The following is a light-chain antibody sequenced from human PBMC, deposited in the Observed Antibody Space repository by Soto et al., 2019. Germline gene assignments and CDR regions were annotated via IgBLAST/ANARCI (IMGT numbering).Light chain of an antibody. Sequence: EFVLTQSPGTLSLSPGERATLSCRSSQTVRNNYLAWYQQKPGQAPRLLIYDASSRATGIPARFSGSGSGTDFTLTISSLEPEDFAFYYCQQRSGWPLTFGGGTKVDIK. CDR1: QTVRNNY. J-gene: IGKJ4*01. V-gene: IGKV3D-20*02. CDR3: QQRSGWPLT. CDR2: DAS.